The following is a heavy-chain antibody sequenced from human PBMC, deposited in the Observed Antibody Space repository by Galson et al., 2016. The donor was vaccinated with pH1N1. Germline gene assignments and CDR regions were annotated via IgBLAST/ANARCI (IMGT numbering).Heavy chain of an antibody. Sequence: QSGAEVKKAGESLKISCKGSGYTFTTYWIAWVRQMPGKGLEWMGIVYPPDSDTRYSPSFEGQVTISADKSISTAYLQWSSLKASDTAVYYCARLIGGGSNIREFDYGGQGTQVTVSS. CDR3: ARLIGGGSNIREFDY. CDR1: GYTFTTYW. V-gene: IGHV5-51*03. D-gene: IGHD5-24*01. J-gene: IGHJ4*02. CDR2: VYPPDSDT.